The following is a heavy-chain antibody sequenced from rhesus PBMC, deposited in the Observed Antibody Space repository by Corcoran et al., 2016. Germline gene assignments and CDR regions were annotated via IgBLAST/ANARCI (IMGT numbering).Heavy chain of an antibody. V-gene: IGHV4-169*01. J-gene: IGHJ3*01. Sequence: QLQLQESGPGLVKPSETLSVTCAVSGGSISSSYWSWIRQAPGKGLEWIGYNYGSGSSTHYNPSLKSRVTLSVDTSKNQLSLKLSSVTTADTAVYYCARGPYNSGSYNDAFDFWGQGLRVTVSS. D-gene: IGHD1-44*02. CDR1: GGSISSSY. CDR2: NYGSGSST. CDR3: ARGPYNSGSYNDAFDF.